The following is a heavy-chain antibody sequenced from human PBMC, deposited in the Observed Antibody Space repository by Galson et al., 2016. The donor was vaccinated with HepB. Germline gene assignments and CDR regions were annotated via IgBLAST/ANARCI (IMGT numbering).Heavy chain of an antibody. Sequence: SVKVSCKASGDTFRNYAISWVRQAPGQGLEWMGGIIPLFGTTNYAQKFQGKVTINADKSTSTGYMELRSLRSDDTAVYYCARGLTGYDYVWGRPPPTFYYWGQGTLVTVSS. J-gene: IGHJ4*02. D-gene: IGHD3-16*01. CDR3: ARGLTGYDYVWGRPPPTFYY. V-gene: IGHV1-69*06. CDR1: GDTFRNYA. CDR2: IIPLFGTT.